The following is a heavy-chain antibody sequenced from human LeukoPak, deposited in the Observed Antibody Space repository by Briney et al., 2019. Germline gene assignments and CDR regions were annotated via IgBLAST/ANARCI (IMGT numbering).Heavy chain of an antibody. CDR1: GYTFSAYG. Sequence: RASVKVSCKASGYTFSAYGFSWVRQAPGQGREWMGWISTYNGNRNYAQKFQGRVTMTTYTSTSTAYMELRSLRSDDTAMYYCVRSDNSGYYPRTLDYWGQGTLVTVSS. V-gene: IGHV1-18*01. CDR2: ISTYNGNR. J-gene: IGHJ4*02. D-gene: IGHD3-22*01. CDR3: VRSDNSGYYPRTLDY.